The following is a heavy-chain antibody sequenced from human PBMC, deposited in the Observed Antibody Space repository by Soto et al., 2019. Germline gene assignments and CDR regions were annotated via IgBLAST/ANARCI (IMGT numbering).Heavy chain of an antibody. CDR1: VFPFVANA. CDR3: ATEMGATQGPFDN. V-gene: IGHV3-23*01. D-gene: IGHD1-26*01. Sequence: VESLRLSCVVSVFPFVANAMSWVRQAPGKGLEWVSGLSNTGRRTSYADSVKGRFNISRDNSENTVYLQMNSLRVEDTAVYYCATEMGATQGPFDNWGQGTLVTVSS. CDR2: LSNTGRRT. J-gene: IGHJ4*02.